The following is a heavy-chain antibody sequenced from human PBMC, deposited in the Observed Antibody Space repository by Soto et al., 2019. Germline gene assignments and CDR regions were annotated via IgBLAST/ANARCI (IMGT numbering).Heavy chain of an antibody. Sequence: GESLKISCAASGFTVSRNYMSWVRQAPGKGLEWVSVIYSGGSTYYADSVKGRFTISRDNSKNTLYLQMNSLIDEDTDVYYCARAFYCWYFDYWGQGTLVTVSS. D-gene: IGHD2-21*01. J-gene: IGHJ4*02. CDR3: ARAFYCWYFDY. V-gene: IGHV3-66*01. CDR2: IYSGGST. CDR1: GFTVSRNY.